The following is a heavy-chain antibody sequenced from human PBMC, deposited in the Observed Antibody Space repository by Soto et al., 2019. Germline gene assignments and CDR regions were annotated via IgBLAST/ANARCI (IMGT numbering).Heavy chain of an antibody. CDR3: AKNGQPPYYYYRMDV. CDR1: GYTFSRYG. J-gene: IGHJ6*02. Sequence: QGQLVQSGPEVKKPGASVKVSCKASGYTFSRYGISWVRQAPGQGLEWMGWISGYNGDTKSAQKVQGRVTMTLDTSTYTAYMDLRSLTSDDTAIYYCAKNGQPPYYYYRMDVWGQGTTVTVSS. CDR2: ISGYNGDT. V-gene: IGHV1-18*01. D-gene: IGHD2-8*01.